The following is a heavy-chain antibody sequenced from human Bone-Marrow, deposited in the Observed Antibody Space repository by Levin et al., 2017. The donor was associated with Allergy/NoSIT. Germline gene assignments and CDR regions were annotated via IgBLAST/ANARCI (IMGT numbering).Heavy chain of an antibody. J-gene: IGHJ4*02. CDR2: INPKTGVT. D-gene: IGHD6-13*01. CDR1: GYTFTSFY. V-gene: IGHV1-2*02. Sequence: ASVKVSCKASGYTFTSFYIHWVRQAPGQGLEWMGWINPKTGVTDYAQKFQGRVTMTRDTSISTASMELSGLTSDDSAVYYCARGGISDFNTAWYTSHWGQGTLVTVSS. CDR3: ARGGISDFNTAWYTSH.